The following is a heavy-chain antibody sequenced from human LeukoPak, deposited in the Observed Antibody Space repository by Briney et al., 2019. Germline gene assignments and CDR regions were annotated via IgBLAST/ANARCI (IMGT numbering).Heavy chain of an antibody. CDR1: GGSISSGSYY. CDR2: IYTSGST. CDR3: AREGGIVVVVAASHNWFDP. J-gene: IGHJ5*02. D-gene: IGHD2-15*01. Sequence: SETLSLTCTVSGGSISSGSYYWSWIRQPAGKGLEWIGRIYTSGSTNYNPSLKSRVTISVDTSKNQFSLKLSSVTAADTAVYYCAREGGIVVVVAASHNWFDPWGQGTLVTVSS. V-gene: IGHV4-61*02.